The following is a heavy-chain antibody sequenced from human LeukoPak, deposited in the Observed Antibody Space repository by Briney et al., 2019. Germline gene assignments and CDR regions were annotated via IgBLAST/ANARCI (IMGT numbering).Heavy chain of an antibody. Sequence: SGTLSLTCAVSGGSISSSNWWSWVRQPPGKGLEWIGEIYHSGNTNYNPSLKSRVTISVDKSKNQFSLKLSSVTAADTAVYYCARAAAGLSYYYGMDVWGQGTTVTVSS. J-gene: IGHJ6*02. CDR3: ARAAAGLSYYYGMDV. V-gene: IGHV4-4*02. D-gene: IGHD6-13*01. CDR2: IYHSGNT. CDR1: GGSISSSNW.